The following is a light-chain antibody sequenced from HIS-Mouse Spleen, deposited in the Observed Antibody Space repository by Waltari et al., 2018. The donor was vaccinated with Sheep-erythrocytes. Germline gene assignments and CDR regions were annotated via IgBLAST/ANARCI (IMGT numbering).Light chain of an antibody. CDR2: EGS. CDR1: SSDVGSYYL. Sequence: SALNQTVSEFGSPGQSITIPCTGTSSDVGSYYLVSWYQQHPGKATKLMIYEGSKRPSGVSNRVSGSTSGNTASLTISGLQAEDEADYYCCSYAGSSTPWVFGGGTKLTVL. CDR3: CSYAGSSTPWV. V-gene: IGLV2-23*01. J-gene: IGLJ3*02.